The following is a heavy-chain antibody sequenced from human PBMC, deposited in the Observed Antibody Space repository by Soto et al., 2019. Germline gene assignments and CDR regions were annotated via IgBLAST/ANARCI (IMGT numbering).Heavy chain of an antibody. D-gene: IGHD3-22*01. CDR2: ISAYNGNT. Sequence: QVQLVQSGAEVKKPGDSVKVSCKASVYTFTSYGISWVRQAPGQGLEWMGWISAYNGNTTYAQKLHVSVTMTTATCTSTAYMELRSLNPDDTAVYYCARDLHCDTSYWVHGTLVAVSS. J-gene: IGHJ4*01. CDR1: VYTFTSYG. CDR3: ARDLHCDTSY. V-gene: IGHV1-18*01.